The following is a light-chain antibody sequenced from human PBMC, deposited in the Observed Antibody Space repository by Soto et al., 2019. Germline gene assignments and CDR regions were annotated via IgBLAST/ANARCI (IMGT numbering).Light chain of an antibody. CDR2: RTF. V-gene: IGKV3D-20*02. J-gene: IGKJ4*01. CDR1: QSISSSY. CDR3: QQRSDWPLT. Sequence: EIVLTQSPGTLSLSPGERATLSCRASQSISSSYLAWYQQKPGQPPRLLLYRTFSRATGIPARFSGSGSGTDFTLSISSLEPEDFAVYFCQQRSDWPLTFGGGTKVEIK.